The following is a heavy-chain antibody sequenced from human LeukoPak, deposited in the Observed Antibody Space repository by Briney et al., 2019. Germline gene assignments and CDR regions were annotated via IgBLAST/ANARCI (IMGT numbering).Heavy chain of an antibody. CDR3: ARVSYGSGIAHDY. V-gene: IGHV4-30-2*01. CDR2: IYHSGST. Sequence: PSETLSLTCAVSGGSISSGGYSWSCIRQPPGKGLECIGYIYHSGSTYYNPSLKSRVTISVDRSKNQFSLKLSSVTAADTAVYYCARVSYGSGIAHDYWGQGTLVTVSS. J-gene: IGHJ4*02. CDR1: GGSISSGGYS. D-gene: IGHD3-10*01.